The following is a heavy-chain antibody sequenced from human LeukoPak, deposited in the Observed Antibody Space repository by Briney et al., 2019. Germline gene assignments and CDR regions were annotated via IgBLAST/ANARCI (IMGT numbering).Heavy chain of an antibody. Sequence: SETLSLTCAVYGGSFSGYYWSWIRQPPGKGLEWIGEINHSGSTNYNPSLKSRVTISVDTSKNQFSLKLSSVTAADTAVYYCARRPAYYYDSSGTARAFDIWGQGTMVTVSS. CDR1: GGSFSGYY. CDR2: INHSGST. V-gene: IGHV4-34*01. D-gene: IGHD3-22*01. CDR3: ARRPAYYYDSSGTARAFDI. J-gene: IGHJ3*02.